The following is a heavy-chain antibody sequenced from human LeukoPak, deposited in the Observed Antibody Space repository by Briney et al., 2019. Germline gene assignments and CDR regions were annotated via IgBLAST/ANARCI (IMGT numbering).Heavy chain of an antibody. J-gene: IGHJ4*02. Sequence: PGGSLRLSCAASGFTFSSYWMSWVRQAPGKGLGWVANIKQDGSEKYYVDSVKGRFTISRDNAKNSLYLQMNSLRAEDTAVYYCARDILELRSDYWGQGTLVTVSS. CDR1: GFTFSSYW. CDR2: IKQDGSEK. V-gene: IGHV3-7*01. CDR3: ARDILELRSDY. D-gene: IGHD1-7*01.